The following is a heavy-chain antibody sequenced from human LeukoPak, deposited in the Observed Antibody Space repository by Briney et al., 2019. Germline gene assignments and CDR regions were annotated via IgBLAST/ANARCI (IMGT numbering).Heavy chain of an antibody. CDR2: INHSGST. D-gene: IGHD3-22*01. Sequence: SETLSLTCTVSGGSISSYYWSWIRQPPGKGLEWIGEINHSGSTNYNPSLKSRVTISVDTSKNQFSLKLSSVTAADTAVYYCARSANYYDSSGSPAWGQGTLVTVSS. V-gene: IGHV4-34*01. CDR3: ARSANYYDSSGSPA. J-gene: IGHJ5*02. CDR1: GGSISSYY.